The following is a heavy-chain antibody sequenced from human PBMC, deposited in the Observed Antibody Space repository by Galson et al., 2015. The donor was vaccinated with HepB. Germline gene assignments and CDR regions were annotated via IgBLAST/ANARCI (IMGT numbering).Heavy chain of an antibody. CDR3: VAGYCSSSSCPGGLDY. V-gene: IGHV3-7*01. CDR1: GFTFSDYW. CDR2: IKQDGSQK. J-gene: IGHJ4*02. Sequence: LRLSCAASGFTFSDYWMSWVRQAPGKGLEWVANIKQDGSQKYYVDSVKGRFTISRDNAKNSLYLQMNSLRAEDTAVYYCVAGYCSSSSCPGGLDYWGQGTLVTVSS. D-gene: IGHD2-2*03.